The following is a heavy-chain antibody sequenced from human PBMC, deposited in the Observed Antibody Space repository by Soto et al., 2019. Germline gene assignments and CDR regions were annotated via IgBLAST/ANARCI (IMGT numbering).Heavy chain of an antibody. J-gene: IGHJ4*02. CDR2: VKRETDGGAI. CDR1: GFTFENAW. V-gene: IGHV3-15*07. CDR3: TTIGNIGAAGAFDY. D-gene: IGHD6-13*01. Sequence: GGSLRLSCAASGFTFENAWMNWVRQAPGMGLEWVGRVKRETDGGAIDYAAPVKGRFSISRDDSKNTLYLQMNSLKTEDTAVYYCTTIGNIGAAGAFDYWGQGTVVTVSS.